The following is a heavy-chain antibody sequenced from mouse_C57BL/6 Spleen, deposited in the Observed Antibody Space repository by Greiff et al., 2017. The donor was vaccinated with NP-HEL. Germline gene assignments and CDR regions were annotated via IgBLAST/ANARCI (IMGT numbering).Heavy chain of an antibody. CDR2: IDPSDSYT. V-gene: IGHV1-69*01. CDR1: GYTFTSYW. D-gene: IGHD2-2*01. Sequence: VQLQQPGAELVMPGASVTLSCKASGYTFTSYWMHWVKQRPGQGLEWIGEIDPSDSYTNYNQKFKGKSTLTVDKSSSTAYMQLSSLTSEDSAVYYCARNYGYDNYAMDYWGQGTSVTVSS. CDR3: ARNYGYDNYAMDY. J-gene: IGHJ4*01.